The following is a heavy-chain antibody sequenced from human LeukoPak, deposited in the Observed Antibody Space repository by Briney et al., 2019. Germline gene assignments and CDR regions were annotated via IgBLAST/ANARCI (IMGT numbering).Heavy chain of an antibody. Sequence: PSETLSLTCTVSGGSISSSSYYWGWIRQPPGKGLEWIGSIYYSGSTYYNPSLKSRVTISVDTSKNQFSLKLSSVTAADTAVYYCARESRYGGKKKGYAFDIWGQGTMVTVSS. CDR1: GGSISSSSYY. V-gene: IGHV4-39*07. J-gene: IGHJ3*02. D-gene: IGHD4-23*01. CDR2: IYYSGST. CDR3: ARESRYGGKKKGYAFDI.